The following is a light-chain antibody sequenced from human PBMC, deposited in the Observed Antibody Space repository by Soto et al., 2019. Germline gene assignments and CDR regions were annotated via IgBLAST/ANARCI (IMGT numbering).Light chain of an antibody. J-gene: IGKJ4*01. CDR2: CAS. Sequence: EIVLTQSPGTRSLSPGQRATLSCRASQSVSSSYLAWYQQKTGQAPRLLLYCASSRATGIPDRFSGSGSGTDFTLTISRLEPEDFAVYYCQQYGSSPCTFGGGTTVEIK. V-gene: IGKV3-20*01. CDR3: QQYGSSPCT. CDR1: QSVSSSY.